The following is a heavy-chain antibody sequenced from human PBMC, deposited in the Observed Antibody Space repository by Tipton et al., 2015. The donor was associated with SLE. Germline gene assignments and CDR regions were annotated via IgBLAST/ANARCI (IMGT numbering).Heavy chain of an antibody. D-gene: IGHD3-10*01. CDR3: ARGSFMVRGVFEY. CDR1: GGPISSYY. CDR2: IYYSGST. J-gene: IGHJ4*02. V-gene: IGHV4-59*01. Sequence: TLSLTCTVSGGPISSYYWSWIRQPPGKGLEWIGYIYYSGSTNYNPSPKSRVTISVDTSKNQFSLKLSSVTAADTAVYYCARGSFMVRGVFEYWGQGTLVTVSS.